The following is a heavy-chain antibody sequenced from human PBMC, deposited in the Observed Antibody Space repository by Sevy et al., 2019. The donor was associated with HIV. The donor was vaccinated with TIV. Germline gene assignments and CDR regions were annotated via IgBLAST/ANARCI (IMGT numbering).Heavy chain of an antibody. Sequence: SETLSLTCTVSGDSISSGGYYWSWIRQHPGKGLEWIGYIYYSGSTYYNPSLKSRVTISVDTSKNQFSLKLSSVTAADTAAYYCAGTDTAMDTTDYWSQGTLVTVSS. CDR3: AGTDTAMDTTDY. CDR2: IYYSGST. D-gene: IGHD5-18*01. CDR1: GDSISSGGYY. J-gene: IGHJ4*02. V-gene: IGHV4-31*03.